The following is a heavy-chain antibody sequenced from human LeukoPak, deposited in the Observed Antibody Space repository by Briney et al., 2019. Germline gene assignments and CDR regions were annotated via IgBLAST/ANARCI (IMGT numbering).Heavy chain of an antibody. Sequence: PSETLSLTCIVSGGSISGYYWTWIRQPPGKGLQWIGYIYYTGRTNYNPSLQSRVTISVDTSKNQVSLKLTSVTAADTAVYYCARQTDHGDSSYWGQGILVTVSS. CDR2: IYYTGRT. D-gene: IGHD4-17*01. CDR3: ARQTDHGDSSY. V-gene: IGHV4-59*08. CDR1: GGSISGYY. J-gene: IGHJ4*02.